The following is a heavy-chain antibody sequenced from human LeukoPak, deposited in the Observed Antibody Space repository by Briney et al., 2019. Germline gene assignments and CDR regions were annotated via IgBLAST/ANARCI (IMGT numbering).Heavy chain of an antibody. V-gene: IGHV3-30-3*01. CDR3: ASCYYYDSSGYYYGIDY. CDR1: GFTFSSYA. J-gene: IGHJ4*02. Sequence: GGSLRLSCAASGFTFSSYAMSWVRQAPGKGLEWVAVISYDGSNKYYADSVKGRFTISRDNSKNTLYLQMNSLRAEDTAVYYCASCYYYDSSGYYYGIDYWGQGTLVTVSS. CDR2: ISYDGSNK. D-gene: IGHD3-22*01.